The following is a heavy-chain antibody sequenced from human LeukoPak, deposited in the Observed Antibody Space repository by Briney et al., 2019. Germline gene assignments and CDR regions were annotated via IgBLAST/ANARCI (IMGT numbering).Heavy chain of an antibody. V-gene: IGHV1-3*01. CDR1: GYTFTSYA. CDR3: ARRSGDRPRFGERDAFDI. J-gene: IGHJ3*02. D-gene: IGHD3-10*01. Sequence: ASVKVSCKASGYTFTSYAMHWVRQAPGQRLEWMGWINAGNGNTKYSQKFQGRVTITRDTSASTAYMELSSLRSEDTAVYYCARRSGDRPRFGERDAFDIWGQGTMVIVSS. CDR2: INAGNGNT.